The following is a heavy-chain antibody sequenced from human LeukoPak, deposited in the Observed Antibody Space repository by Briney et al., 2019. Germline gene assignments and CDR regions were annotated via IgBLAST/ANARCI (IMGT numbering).Heavy chain of an antibody. D-gene: IGHD7-27*01. CDR1: GGSINSGSYY. V-gene: IGHV4-61*02. J-gene: IGHJ5*02. CDR2: IYTSGST. Sequence: SQTLSLTCTVSGGSINSGSYYWSWIRQPAGKGLEWIGRIYTSGSTNYNPSLESRLTISADTSKNQFSLKVRSVTAADTAVYYCARDWGFQWLDPWGQGTRVTVSS. CDR3: ARDWGFQWLDP.